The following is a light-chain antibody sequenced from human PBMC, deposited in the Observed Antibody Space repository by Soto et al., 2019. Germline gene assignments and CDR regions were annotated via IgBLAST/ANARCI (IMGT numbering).Light chain of an antibody. CDR1: NSDVGGYNY. CDR3: SSYTSSTTL. CDR2: DVS. J-gene: IGLJ2*01. V-gene: IGLV2-14*01. Sequence: QSALTQPASVSGSAGQSITISCTGVNSDVGGYNYVSWYQQHPGKAPKLMIYDVSDRPSGVSNRFSGSKSGNTASLTISGLQAEDEADYYCSSYTSSTTLFGGGTKVTVL.